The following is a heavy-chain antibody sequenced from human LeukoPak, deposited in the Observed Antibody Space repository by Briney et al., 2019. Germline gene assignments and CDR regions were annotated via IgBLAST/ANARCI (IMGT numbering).Heavy chain of an antibody. CDR2: IYYSGST. D-gene: IGHD2-2*01. Sequence: SETLSLTCTVSGGSISSGDYYWSWIRQPPGKGLEWIGYIYYSGSTYYNPSLKGRVTISVDTSKNQFSLKLSSVTAADTAVYYCARTRDANAYYYYYGMDVWGQGTTVTVSS. V-gene: IGHV4-30-4*01. CDR3: ARTRDANAYYYYYGMDV. CDR1: GGSISSGDYY. J-gene: IGHJ6*02.